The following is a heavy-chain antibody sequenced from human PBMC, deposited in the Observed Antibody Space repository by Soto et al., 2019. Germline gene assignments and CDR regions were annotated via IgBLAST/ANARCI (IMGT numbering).Heavy chain of an antibody. CDR3: ARPLRDTAMFASFDY. V-gene: IGHV3-33*01. Sequence: QVQLVESGGGVVQPGRSLRLSCAASGFTFSSYGMHWVRQAPGKGLEWVAVIWYDGSNKYYADSVKGRFTISRDNSKNTLYLQMNSLRAEDTAVYYCARPLRDTAMFASFDYWGQGTLVTVSS. J-gene: IGHJ4*02. CDR1: GFTFSSYG. CDR2: IWYDGSNK. D-gene: IGHD5-18*01.